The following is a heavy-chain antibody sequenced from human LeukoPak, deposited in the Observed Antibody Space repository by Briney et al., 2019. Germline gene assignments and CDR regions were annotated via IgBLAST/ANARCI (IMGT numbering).Heavy chain of an antibody. V-gene: IGHV3-30*03. Sequence: GGSLRLSCAASGFTFSSYCMSWVRQAPGKGLEWVAVISYDGRNKNYGDSVKGRFTISRDNPQDTLYLQMNSLRAEDTAVYYCARDASGDTGGFAYWGQGTLVTVSS. CDR2: ISYDGRNK. CDR1: GFTFSSYC. J-gene: IGHJ4*02. CDR3: ARDASGDTGGFAY. D-gene: IGHD1-26*01.